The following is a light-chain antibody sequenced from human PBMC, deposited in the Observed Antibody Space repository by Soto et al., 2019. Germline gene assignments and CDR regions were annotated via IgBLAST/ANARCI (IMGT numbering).Light chain of an antibody. CDR2: SNN. CDR3: AAWDDSLDGWV. CDR1: YSNVGSNT. Sequence: QAVVTQPPSASGAPGQRVTISCSGSYSNVGSNTVNWYQHLPGTAPKLLIYSNNQRPSGVPDRFSGSKSGTSASLAITGLQSEDEADYYCAAWDDSLDGWVFGGGTKLTVL. V-gene: IGLV1-44*01. J-gene: IGLJ3*02.